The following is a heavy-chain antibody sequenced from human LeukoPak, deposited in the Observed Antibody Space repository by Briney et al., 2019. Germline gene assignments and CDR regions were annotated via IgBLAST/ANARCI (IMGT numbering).Heavy chain of an antibody. CDR2: IIPIFGTA. Sequence: GSSVKVSCKASGGTFSSYAISRVRQAPGQGLEWMGRIIPIFGTANYAQKFQGRVTITTDESTSTAYMELSSLRSEDTAVYYCAREKQVSPYYFDYWGQGTLVTVSS. CDR1: GGTFSSYA. CDR3: AREKQVSPYYFDY. J-gene: IGHJ4*02. V-gene: IGHV1-69*05. D-gene: IGHD6-13*01.